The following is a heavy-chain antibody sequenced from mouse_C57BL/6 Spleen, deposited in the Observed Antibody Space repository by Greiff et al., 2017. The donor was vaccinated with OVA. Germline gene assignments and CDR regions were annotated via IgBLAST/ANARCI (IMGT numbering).Heavy chain of an antibody. V-gene: IGHV3-6*01. Sequence: EVQLVESGPDLVKPSQSLSLTCSVTGYSITSGYYWNWIRQFPGNKLEWMGYISYDGSNNYNPSLKNRISITRDTSKNQFFLKLNSVTTEDTATYYCAREDYGSSYFDYWGQGTTLTVSS. CDR3: AREDYGSSYFDY. J-gene: IGHJ2*01. CDR1: GYSITSGYY. CDR2: ISYDGSN. D-gene: IGHD1-1*01.